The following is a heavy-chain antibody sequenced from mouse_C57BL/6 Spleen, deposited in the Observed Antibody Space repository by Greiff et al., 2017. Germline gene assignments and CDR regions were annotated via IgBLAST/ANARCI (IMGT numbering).Heavy chain of an antibody. CDR2: IYPGSGST. Sequence: QVQLQQPGAELVKPGASVKMSCKASGYTFTSYWITWVKQRPGQGLEWIGVIYPGSGSTNYNEKFKSKATLTVDTSSSTAYMQLSSLTSEDSAVYYCARSGQRCYLALGYWGQGPSVTVSS. CDR1: GYTFTSYW. V-gene: IGHV1-55*01. J-gene: IGHJ4*01. D-gene: IGHD3-3*01. CDR3: ARSGQRCYLALGY.